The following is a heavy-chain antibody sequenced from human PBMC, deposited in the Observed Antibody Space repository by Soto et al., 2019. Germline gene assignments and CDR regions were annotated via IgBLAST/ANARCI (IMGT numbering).Heavy chain of an antibody. CDR1: GGSISSSSYY. V-gene: IGHV4-39*02. CDR2: IYYSGST. Sequence: QLQLQESGPGLVKPSETLSLTCTVSGGSISSSSYYWGWIRQPPGKGLEWIGSIYYSGSTYYNPSLKSRVTISVNTSKNQFSLKLSSVTAADTAVYYCAGERSGSSIFDYWGQGTLVTVSS. D-gene: IGHD1-26*01. CDR3: AGERSGSSIFDY. J-gene: IGHJ4*02.